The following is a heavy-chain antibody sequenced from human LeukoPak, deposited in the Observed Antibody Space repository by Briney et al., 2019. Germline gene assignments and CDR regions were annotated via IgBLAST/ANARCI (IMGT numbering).Heavy chain of an antibody. Sequence: SETLSPTCTVSGDSISNYYWSWIRQPPGKGLEWIGYISYSGITNYNPSLKSRVTISLDTSKNHFSLKMRSVTAADTAVYYCARGLYPDDAFDIWGQGTMVTVSS. V-gene: IGHV4-59*08. CDR1: GDSISNYY. CDR3: ARGLYPDDAFDI. D-gene: IGHD3-16*02. CDR2: ISYSGIT. J-gene: IGHJ3*02.